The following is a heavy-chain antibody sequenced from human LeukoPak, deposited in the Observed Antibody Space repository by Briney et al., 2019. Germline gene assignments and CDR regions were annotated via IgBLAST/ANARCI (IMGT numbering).Heavy chain of an antibody. CDR3: ARSREKYYYDSSGPNVGY. V-gene: IGHV3-48*03. D-gene: IGHD3-22*01. J-gene: IGHJ4*02. CDR2: ISSDGDTI. CDR1: GCIFSSYD. Sequence: GGSLRLSCAASGCIFSSYDMHWVRQAPGKGLEWVSYISSDGDTIYYADSVKGRFTISRDNAKNSLHLQMSSLRAEDTAVYYCARSREKYYYDSSGPNVGYWGQGTLVTVSS.